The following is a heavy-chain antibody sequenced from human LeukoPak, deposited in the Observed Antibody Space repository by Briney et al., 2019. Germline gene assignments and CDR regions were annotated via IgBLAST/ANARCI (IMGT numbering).Heavy chain of an antibody. CDR2: IIPIFGTA. J-gene: IGHJ4*02. Sequence: SVTVSCKASGCTFSSYAISWVRQAPGQGLELIGGIIPIFGTANYAQKFQGRVTITADESTSTAYMELSSLRSEDTAVYYCATSLYSSGWYNWDYWGQGTLVTVSS. V-gene: IGHV1-69*01. D-gene: IGHD6-19*01. CDR3: ATSLYSSGWYNWDY. CDR1: GCTFSSYA.